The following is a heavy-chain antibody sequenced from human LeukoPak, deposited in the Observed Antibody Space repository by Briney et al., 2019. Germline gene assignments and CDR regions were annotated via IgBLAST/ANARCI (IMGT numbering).Heavy chain of an antibody. CDR2: IYSGGST. V-gene: IGHV3-53*01. CDR1: GFTFSSYA. J-gene: IGHJ5*01. Sequence: GGSLRLSCAASGFTFSSYAMSWVRQAPGKGLEWVSVIYSGGSTYHADSVEGRFTISRDNSKNTLYLQMNSLRAEDTAVYYCARARWLDWWGQGTLVTVSS. CDR3: ARARWLDW.